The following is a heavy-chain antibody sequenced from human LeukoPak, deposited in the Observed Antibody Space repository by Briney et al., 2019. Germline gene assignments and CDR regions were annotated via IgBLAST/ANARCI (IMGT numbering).Heavy chain of an antibody. V-gene: IGHV3-48*01. Sequence: GGSLRLSCAASGFTFSMYSMNWVRQAPGKGLEWVSYISSLSGTIEYADSVKGRFTISRDSGKNSLYLQMNSLRAEDTAVYYCAELGITMIGGVWGKGTTVTISS. D-gene: IGHD3-10*02. CDR3: AELGITMIGGV. J-gene: IGHJ6*04. CDR1: GFTFSMYS. CDR2: ISSLSGTI.